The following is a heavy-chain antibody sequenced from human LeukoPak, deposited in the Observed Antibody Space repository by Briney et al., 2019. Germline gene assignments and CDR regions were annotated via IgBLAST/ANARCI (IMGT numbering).Heavy chain of an antibody. CDR2: ISVYNGNT. CDR1: GYTFTSYG. CDR3: ARAFVVGSTKGGPNDF. D-gene: IGHD1-26*01. V-gene: IGHV1-18*01. J-gene: IGHJ4*02. Sequence: ASVKVSCKASGYTFTSYGISWVRQTPGQGLEWMGWISVYNGNTNYAQKLQGRVTMTTDTSTSTGYMDLTSLTSDDTAVYYCARAFVVGSTKGGPNDFWGQGTLVTVSS.